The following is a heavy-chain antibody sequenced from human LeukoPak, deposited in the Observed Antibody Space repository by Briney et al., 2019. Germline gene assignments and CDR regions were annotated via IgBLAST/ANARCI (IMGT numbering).Heavy chain of an antibody. J-gene: IGHJ4*02. D-gene: IGHD1-26*01. CDR2: IKQDGSEE. CDR1: GFTFSSYW. Sequence: PGGSLRLSCAASGFTFSSYWMSWVRQAPGKGLEWVANIKQDGSEEYYVDSVKGRFTISRDNAKNSLYLQMNSLRAEDTAVYYCARDLTGYSGSYSDYWGQGTLVTVSS. V-gene: IGHV3-7*01. CDR3: ARDLTGYSGSYSDY.